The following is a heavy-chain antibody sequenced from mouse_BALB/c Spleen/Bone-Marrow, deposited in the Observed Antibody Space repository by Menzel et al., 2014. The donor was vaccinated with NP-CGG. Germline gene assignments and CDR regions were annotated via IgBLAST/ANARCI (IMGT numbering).Heavy chain of an antibody. D-gene: IGHD2-2*01. CDR2: ISNGGGST. V-gene: IGHV5-12*02. CDR3: ARQGIYYGYDPFAY. Sequence: EVQLVESGGGLVQPGGSLKLSCATSGFTFSDYYMYWVRQTPEKRLEWVAYISNGGGSTYYPDTVKGRFTISRDNAKNTLYLQMSRLKSEDTAMYYRARQGIYYGYDPFAYWGQGTLVTVS. J-gene: IGHJ3*01. CDR1: GFTFSDYY.